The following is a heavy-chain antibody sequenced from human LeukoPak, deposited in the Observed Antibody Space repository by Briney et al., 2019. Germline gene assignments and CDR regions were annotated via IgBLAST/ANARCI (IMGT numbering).Heavy chain of an antibody. CDR2: ISSDGGRT. Sequence: GGSLRLSCAASGFTLSRYSMHWIRQAPGKGLEYVSAISSDGGRTYYANSVKGRFTISRDNSKNTLYLQMGSLRGEDMAVYYCARVGGDYFDYWGRGTLVTVSS. CDR3: ARVGGDYFDY. CDR1: GFTLSRYS. V-gene: IGHV3-64*01. D-gene: IGHD3-10*01. J-gene: IGHJ4*02.